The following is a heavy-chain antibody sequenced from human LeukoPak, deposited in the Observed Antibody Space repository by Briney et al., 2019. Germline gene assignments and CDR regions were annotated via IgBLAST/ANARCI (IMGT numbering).Heavy chain of an antibody. D-gene: IGHD3-22*01. CDR2: LNQDGSER. CDR3: ARDRVYDSSGYHPFDY. J-gene: IGHJ4*02. Sequence: GGSLRLSCAASGFTFSSYWMSWVRQTPGKGLEWVAHLNQDGSERYYVDSMKGRFTISRENAKNTLYLQMNSLRAEDTAVYYCARDRVYDSSGYHPFDYWGQGTLVTVSS. V-gene: IGHV3-7*01. CDR1: GFTFSSYW.